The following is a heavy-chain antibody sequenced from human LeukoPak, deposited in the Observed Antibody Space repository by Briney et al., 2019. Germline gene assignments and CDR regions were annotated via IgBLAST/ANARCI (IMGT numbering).Heavy chain of an antibody. Sequence: ASVKVSCKASGYTFYSYDINWVRQAPGQGLEWMGWISAYNGNTNYAQKLQGRVTMTTDTSTSTAYMELRSLRSDDTAVYYCVRSNMVRGPSPLGYWGQGTLVTVSS. D-gene: IGHD3-10*01. CDR1: GYTFYSYD. J-gene: IGHJ4*02. CDR3: VRSNMVRGPSPLGY. V-gene: IGHV1-18*01. CDR2: ISAYNGNT.